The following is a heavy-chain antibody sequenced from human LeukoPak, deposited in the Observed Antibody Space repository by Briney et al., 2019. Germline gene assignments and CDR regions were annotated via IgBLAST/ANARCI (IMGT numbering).Heavy chain of an antibody. CDR3: AQITMVRGVQPGPIFDY. V-gene: IGHV1-18*04. CDR1: GYTFTSYG. CDR2: ISAYNGNT. J-gene: IGHJ4*02. D-gene: IGHD3-10*01. Sequence: ASVKVSCKASGYTFTSYGISWVRQAPGQGLEWMEWISAYNGNTNYAQKLQGRVTMITDTSTSTAYMELRSLRADDTAVYYCAQITMVRGVQPGPIFDYWGQGTLVTVSS.